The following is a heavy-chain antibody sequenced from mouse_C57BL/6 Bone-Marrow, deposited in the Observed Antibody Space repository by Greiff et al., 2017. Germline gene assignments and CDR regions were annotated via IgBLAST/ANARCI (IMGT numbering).Heavy chain of an antibody. V-gene: IGHV5-4*01. J-gene: IGHJ3*01. Sequence: VQLKESGGGLAKPGGSLKLSCAASGFTFSSYAMSWVRQTPEKRLEWVATISDGGSYTYYPDNVKGRFTISRDNAKNNLYLQMSHLKSEDTAMYYCARSLYGSSSWFAYWGQGTLVTVSA. CDR1: GFTFSSYA. CDR3: ARSLYGSSSWFAY. CDR2: ISDGGSYT. D-gene: IGHD1-1*01.